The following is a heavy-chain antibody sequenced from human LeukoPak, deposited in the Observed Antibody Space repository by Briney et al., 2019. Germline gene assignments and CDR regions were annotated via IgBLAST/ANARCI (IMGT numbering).Heavy chain of an antibody. CDR3: ARVLEFYYYDTRRFDP. J-gene: IGHJ5*02. CDR1: GGTFSRYA. V-gene: IGHV1-69*04. D-gene: IGHD3-22*01. CDR2: IIPILGIA. Sequence: ASVKLSCKASGGTFSRYAISWVRQAPGQGLEWMGRIIPILGIANYAQKFQGRVTITADKSASTAYMELSSLRSEDTAVYYCARVLEFYYYDTRRFDPWGQGTLVTVSS.